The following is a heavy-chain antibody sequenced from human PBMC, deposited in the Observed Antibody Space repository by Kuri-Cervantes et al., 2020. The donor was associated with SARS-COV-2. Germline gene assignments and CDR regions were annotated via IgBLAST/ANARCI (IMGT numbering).Heavy chain of an antibody. CDR2: IRYDGSNK. D-gene: IGHD2-2*01. J-gene: IGHJ5*02. Sequence: GESLKISCAASGFTFSSYWMSWVRQAPGKGLEWVAFIRYDGSNKYYADSVKGRFTISRDNSKNTLYLQMNSLRAEDTAVYYCARDRGIVVVPAAIWFDPWGQGTLVTVSS. V-gene: IGHV3-30*02. CDR1: GFTFSSYW. CDR3: ARDRGIVVVPAAIWFDP.